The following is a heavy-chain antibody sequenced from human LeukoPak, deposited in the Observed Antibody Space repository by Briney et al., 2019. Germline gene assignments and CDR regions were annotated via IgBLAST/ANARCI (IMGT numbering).Heavy chain of an antibody. CDR1: GGSTSSYY. CDR3: ARVFPEQLAFDY. CDR2: IYTSGST. D-gene: IGHD6-6*01. V-gene: IGHV4-4*07. Sequence: PSETLSLTCTVSGGSTSSYYWSWIRQPAGKGLEWIGRIYTSGSTNYNPSLKSRVTMSVDTSKSQFSLELSSVTAADTAVYYCARVFPEQLAFDYWGQGTLVTVSS. J-gene: IGHJ4*02.